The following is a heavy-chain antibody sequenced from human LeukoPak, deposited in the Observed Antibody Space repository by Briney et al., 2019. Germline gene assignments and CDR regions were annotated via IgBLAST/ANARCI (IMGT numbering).Heavy chain of an antibody. V-gene: IGHV4-4*09. CDR3: ARSGGWQSPFDY. J-gene: IGHJ4*02. D-gene: IGHD6-19*01. CDR1: GGSISSYY. Sequence: SETLSLTCTVSGGSISSYYWSWIRQPPGKGLEWIGYIYSSGSTNYNPSLKSRVTISVGTSKNQLSLNLSSVTAADTAVYYCARSGGWQSPFDYWGQGTLVTVSS. CDR2: IYSSGST.